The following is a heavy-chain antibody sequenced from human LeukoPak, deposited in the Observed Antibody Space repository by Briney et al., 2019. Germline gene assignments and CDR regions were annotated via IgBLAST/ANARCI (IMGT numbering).Heavy chain of an antibody. CDR2: IYTSGST. CDR1: GGSISSGSYY. J-gene: IGHJ6*03. D-gene: IGHD3-22*01. V-gene: IGHV4-61*02. Sequence: PSETLSLTCTVSGGSISSGSYYWSWIRQPAGKGLEWIGRIYTSGSTHYNPSLKSRVTISVDTSKNQFSLKLSSVTAADTAVYYCARCEYYYDSSGYYGYYYYYMDVWGKGTTVTVSS. CDR3: ARCEYYYDSSGYYGYYYYYMDV.